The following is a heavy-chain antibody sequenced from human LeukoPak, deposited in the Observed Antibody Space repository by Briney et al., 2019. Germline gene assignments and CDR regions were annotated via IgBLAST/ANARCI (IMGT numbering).Heavy chain of an antibody. J-gene: IGHJ5*02. CDR2: ISSSGSTI. V-gene: IGHV3-11*01. Sequence: PGGSLRLSCAGSGFTFSDYYMSWIRQAPGKGLEWVSYISSSGSTIYYADSVKGRFTISRDNAKNSLYLQMNSLRAEDTAVYYCATDRYRNWFDPWGQGTLVTVSS. CDR3: ATDRYRNWFDP. D-gene: IGHD3-16*02. CDR1: GFTFSDYY.